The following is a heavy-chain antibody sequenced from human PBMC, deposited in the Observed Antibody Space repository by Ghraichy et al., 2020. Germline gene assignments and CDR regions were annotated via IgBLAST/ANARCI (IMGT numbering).Heavy chain of an antibody. CDR1: GGPITSNSYF. Sequence: SETLSLTCSVSGGPITSNSYFWGWIRQPPGKGLEWIGSLYYSGNTYYNPSLKSRVTIFIDTSKNQFSLKLSSVTAADTAVYYCAAPYYSDSSGYYYKAVFDSWGQGTMLTVSS. J-gene: IGHJ3*02. CDR2: LYYSGNT. V-gene: IGHV4-39*01. D-gene: IGHD3-22*01. CDR3: AAPYYSDSSGYYYKAVFDS.